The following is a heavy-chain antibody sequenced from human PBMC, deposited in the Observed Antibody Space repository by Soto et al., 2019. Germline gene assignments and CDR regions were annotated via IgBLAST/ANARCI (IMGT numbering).Heavy chain of an antibody. CDR3: AKLRDFVVLPAGILNY. Sequence: GGSLRLSCAASGFTFSSYGISWIRLSPGKGREWVSVISGGGDTTYYTPSVKGRFTISRDDFRNTLYLQMNSLRTEDTAIYYCAKLRDFVVLPAGILNYWGPGTLVTVSS. V-gene: IGHV3-23*01. J-gene: IGHJ4*02. CDR1: GFTFSSYG. D-gene: IGHD2-8*01. CDR2: ISGGGDTT.